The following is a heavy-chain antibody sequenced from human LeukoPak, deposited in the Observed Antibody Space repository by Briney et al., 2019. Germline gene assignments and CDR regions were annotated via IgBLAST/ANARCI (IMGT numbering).Heavy chain of an antibody. J-gene: IGHJ4*02. CDR1: GFTFSSYG. CDR2: IWYDGSNK. Sequence: GGSLRLSCAASGFTFSSYGMHWVRQAPGKGLEWVAVIWYDGSNKYYADSVKGRFTISRDNSKNTLYLQMNSLRAEDTAVYYCARVRNRRNGYTGFDYWGQGTLVTVSS. CDR3: ARVRNRRNGYTGFDY. V-gene: IGHV3-33*01. D-gene: IGHD5-24*01.